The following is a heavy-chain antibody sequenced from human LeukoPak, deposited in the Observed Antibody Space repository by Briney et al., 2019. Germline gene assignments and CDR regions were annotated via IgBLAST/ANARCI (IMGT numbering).Heavy chain of an antibody. CDR3: ARAERRTHRTIDY. Sequence: GASVKVSCKASGYSFTSYYMHWVRQAPGQGLEWMGIINPSGGSTSYAQKSQGRVTMTRDTSISTAYMELSRLRSDDTAVYYCARAERRTHRTIDYWGQGTLVTVSS. J-gene: IGHJ4*02. CDR2: INPSGGST. V-gene: IGHV1-46*01. D-gene: IGHD1-7*01. CDR1: GYSFTSYY.